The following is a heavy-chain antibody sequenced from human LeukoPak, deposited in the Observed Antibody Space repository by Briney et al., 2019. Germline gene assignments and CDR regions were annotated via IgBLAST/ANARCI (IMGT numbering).Heavy chain of an antibody. J-gene: IGHJ5*02. CDR3: ARGSTPGWFGGTWFDP. CDR1: GGSISSXXX. D-gene: IGHD3-10*01. V-gene: IGHV4-4*02. Sequence: GGSISSXXXXXXVRXPPGXXXXXXXXIYHSGSTNYNPSLKSRVTISVDKSKNQFSLKLSSVTAADTAVYYCARGSTPGWFGGTWFDPWGQGTLVTVSS. CDR2: IYHSGST.